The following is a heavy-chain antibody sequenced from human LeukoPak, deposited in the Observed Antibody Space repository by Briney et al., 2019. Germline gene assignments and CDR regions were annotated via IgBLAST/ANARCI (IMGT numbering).Heavy chain of an antibody. J-gene: IGHJ6*02. D-gene: IGHD2-15*01. CDR3: AREPCSGGSCYFFRRHYYYYGMDV. Sequence: ASVKLSCKASGYTFTGYYMHWVRQAPGQGLEWMGWINPNSGGTNYAQKFQGRVTMTRDTSISTAYMELSRLRSDDTAVYYCAREPCSGGSCYFFRRHYYYYGMDVWGQGTLVTVSS. V-gene: IGHV1-2*02. CDR1: GYTFTGYY. CDR2: INPNSGGT.